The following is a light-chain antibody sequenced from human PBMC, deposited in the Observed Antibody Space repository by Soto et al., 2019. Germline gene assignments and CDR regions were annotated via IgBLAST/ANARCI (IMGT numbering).Light chain of an antibody. V-gene: IGLV2-18*01. Sequence: QSVLTQPPSVSGSPGQLVTTSSTGTSTDFVSYNRVSWYQQPPGTAPKLIIYEASNRPSGVPDRFSGSKSGNTASLTISGLQAVDEADYSCSLNASENAYVVGTGTKVTVL. CDR1: STDFVSYNR. CDR2: EAS. J-gene: IGLJ1*01. CDR3: SLNASENAYV.